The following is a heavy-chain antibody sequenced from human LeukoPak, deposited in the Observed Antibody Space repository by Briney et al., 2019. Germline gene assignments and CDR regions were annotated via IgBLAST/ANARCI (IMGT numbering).Heavy chain of an antibody. Sequence: SETLSLTCTVSGGSISSYYWSWIRQPPGKGLEWIGYIYYSGSTNYNPSLKSRVTISVDTSKNQFSLKLSSVTAADTAVYYCARDRDYYDSSGYFPFDYWGQGTLVTVSS. CDR3: ARDRDYYDSSGYFPFDY. D-gene: IGHD3-22*01. CDR1: GGSISSYY. CDR2: IYYSGST. J-gene: IGHJ4*02. V-gene: IGHV4-59*01.